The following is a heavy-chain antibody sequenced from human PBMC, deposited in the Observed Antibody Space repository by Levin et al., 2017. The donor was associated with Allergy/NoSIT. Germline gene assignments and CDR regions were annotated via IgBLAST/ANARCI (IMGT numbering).Heavy chain of an antibody. J-gene: IGHJ4*02. V-gene: IGHV3-9*01. CDR3: AKDLHYYDSSGPVDY. CDR1: GFTFDDYA. D-gene: IGHD3-22*01. Sequence: GGSLRLSCAASGFTFDDYAMHWVRQAPGKGLEWVSGISWNSGSIGYADSVKGRFTISRDNAKNSLYLQMNSLRAEDTALYYCAKDLHYYDSSGPVDYWGQGTLVTVSS. CDR2: ISWNSGSI.